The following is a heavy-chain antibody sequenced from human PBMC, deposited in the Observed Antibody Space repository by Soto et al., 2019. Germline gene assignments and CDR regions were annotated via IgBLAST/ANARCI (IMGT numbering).Heavy chain of an antibody. Sequence: GESLKISCKGSGYSFTSYWIGWVRQMPGKGLEWMGIIYPGDSDTRYSPSFQGQVTISADKSISTAYLQWSSLKASDTAMYYCASRRGGSGYYDAFDIWGQGTMVTVSS. D-gene: IGHD3-22*01. V-gene: IGHV5-51*01. J-gene: IGHJ3*02. CDR3: ASRRGGSGYYDAFDI. CDR2: IYPGDSDT. CDR1: GYSFTSYW.